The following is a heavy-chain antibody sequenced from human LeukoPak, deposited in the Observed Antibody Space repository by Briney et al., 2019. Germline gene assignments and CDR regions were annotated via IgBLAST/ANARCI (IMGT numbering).Heavy chain of an antibody. CDR2: INHSGST. CDR1: GGSFSGYY. J-gene: IGHJ6*04. CDR3: ARDRRNSGYDKSYYYYYAMDV. Sequence: PSETLSLTCAVYGGSFSGYYWSWIRQPPGKGLEWIGEINHSGSTNYNPSLKSRVTISVDTSKNQFSLKLSSVTAADTAVYYCARDRRNSGYDKSYYYYYAMDVWGKGTTVTVSS. V-gene: IGHV4-34*01. D-gene: IGHD5-12*01.